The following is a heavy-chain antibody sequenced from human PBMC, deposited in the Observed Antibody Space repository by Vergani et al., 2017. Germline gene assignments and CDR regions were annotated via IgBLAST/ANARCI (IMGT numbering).Heavy chain of an antibody. CDR1: GGTFSSYA. Sequence: QVQLVQSGAEVKKPGSSVKVSCKASGGTFSSYAISWVRQAPGQGLEWMGGIIPIFGTANYAQKFQGRVTITADDSTSTAYMELSSLRSEDTAVYYCAGXSYGREGVFLASGRRGYYYMDVWGKGTTVTVSS. V-gene: IGHV1-69*01. J-gene: IGHJ6*03. CDR3: AGXSYGREGVFLASGRRGYYYMDV. CDR2: IIPIFGTA. D-gene: IGHD3-10*01.